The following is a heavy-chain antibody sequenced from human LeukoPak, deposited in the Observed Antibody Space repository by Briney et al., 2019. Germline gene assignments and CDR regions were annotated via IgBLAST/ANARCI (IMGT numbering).Heavy chain of an antibody. CDR3: ARARRWIQLWTPVNWFDP. Sequence: SGTLSLTCAVSGGSISSSNWWSWVRQPPGKGLEWIGEIYHSGSTNYNPSLKSRVTISVDKSKNQFSLKLSSVTAADTAVYYCARARRWIQLWTPVNWFDPWGQGTLVTVSS. D-gene: IGHD5-18*01. CDR1: GGSISSSNW. J-gene: IGHJ5*02. V-gene: IGHV4-4*02. CDR2: IYHSGST.